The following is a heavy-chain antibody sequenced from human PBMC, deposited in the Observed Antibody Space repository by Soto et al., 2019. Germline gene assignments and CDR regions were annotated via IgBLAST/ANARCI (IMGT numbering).Heavy chain of an antibody. Sequence: QVQLVESGGGVDQPGRSLRLSCAASGFTFSSYGMHWVRQAPGKGLEWVAVISYDGSNKYYADSVKGRFTISRDNSKNTLYLQMNSLRAEDTAVYYCAKDPFDYWGQGTLVTVSS. CDR3: AKDPFDY. J-gene: IGHJ4*02. CDR2: ISYDGSNK. V-gene: IGHV3-30*18. CDR1: GFTFSSYG.